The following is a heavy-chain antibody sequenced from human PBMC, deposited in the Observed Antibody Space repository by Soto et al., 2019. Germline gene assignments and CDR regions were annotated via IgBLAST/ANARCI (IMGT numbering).Heavy chain of an antibody. CDR2: INHSGST. CDR1: GGSFNGYY. J-gene: IGHJ4*02. Sequence: QVQLQQWGAGLLKPSETLSLTCAVHGGSFNGYYWSWIRQPPGKGLEWIGEINHSGSTKYNPSLKSRVTISVDASKNQFSLKLSSVTAADTAIYYCARPPSRGYSYGYWSLWGQGTLVTVSS. D-gene: IGHD5-18*01. V-gene: IGHV4-34*01. CDR3: ARPPSRGYSYGYWSL.